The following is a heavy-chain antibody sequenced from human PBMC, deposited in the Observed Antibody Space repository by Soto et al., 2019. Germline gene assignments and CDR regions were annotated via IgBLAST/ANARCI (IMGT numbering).Heavy chain of an antibody. V-gene: IGHV3-30*18. Sequence: PGGSLRLSCAASGFSFSDYGMHWVRQAPGKGLEWVALLSYDGSVEYYEDSVKGRFTISRDNSKSTLYLQMDSLRPDDTAVYYCAKEGSHDSSGYYVDYYFDYWGQGALVTVPQ. CDR3: AKEGSHDSSGYYVDYYFDY. CDR1: GFSFSDYG. J-gene: IGHJ4*02. CDR2: LSYDGSVE. D-gene: IGHD3-22*01.